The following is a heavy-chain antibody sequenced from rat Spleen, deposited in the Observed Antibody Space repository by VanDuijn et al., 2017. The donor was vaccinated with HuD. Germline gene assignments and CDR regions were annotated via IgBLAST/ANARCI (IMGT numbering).Heavy chain of an antibody. CDR2: MWSGGGT. V-gene: IGHV2S63*01. CDR1: GFSLTDYS. Sequence: EVQLKESGPGLVQPSQTLSLTCTVSGFSLTDYSVHWVRQPPGKGLEWMGIMWSGGGTAYNSTLKSRLSISRDTSKSQVLLKMNSLQTEDTAMYFCARSGGGYPNYFDYWGQGVMVTVSS. CDR3: ARSGGGYPNYFDY. D-gene: IGHD1-11*01. J-gene: IGHJ2*01.